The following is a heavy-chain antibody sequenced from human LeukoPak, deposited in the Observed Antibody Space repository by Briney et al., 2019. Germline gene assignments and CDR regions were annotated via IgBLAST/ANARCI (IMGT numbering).Heavy chain of an antibody. D-gene: IGHD2-2*01. J-gene: IGHJ4*02. V-gene: IGHV3-66*01. Sequence: GGSLRLSCAASGFTFSSFAMIWVRQAPGKGLEWVSVFYAGGGTFYSDSVKARFTISRDNSKNTVDLQMNNLRGEDTAVYYCARGDLPGLFDNWGQGTPVTVSS. CDR2: FYAGGGT. CDR3: ARGDLPGLFDN. CDR1: GFTFSSFA.